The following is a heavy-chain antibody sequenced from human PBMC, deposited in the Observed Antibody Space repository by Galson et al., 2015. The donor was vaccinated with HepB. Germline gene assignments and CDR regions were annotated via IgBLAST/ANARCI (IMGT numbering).Heavy chain of an antibody. V-gene: IGHV3-64D*09. CDR2: IRSDGGST. D-gene: IGHD2-2*02. CDR3: VKDRASGQCSTASCYRPHYGMDV. CDR1: GVTFGIYA. Sequence: SLRLSCAASGVTFGIYAMHWVRQAPGKGLEYVSGIRSDGGSTYSADSLKGRFTISRDNSQNTLYLQMSSLSAEDTAVYYCVKDRASGQCSTASCYRPHYGMDVWGQGSTVTVSS. J-gene: IGHJ6*02.